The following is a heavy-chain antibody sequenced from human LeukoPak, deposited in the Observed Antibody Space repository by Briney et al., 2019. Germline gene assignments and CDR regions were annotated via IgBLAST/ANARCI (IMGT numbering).Heavy chain of an antibody. CDR2: ISPNGGTT. Sequence: ASVKVSCKASGYTFTDYFIHWVRQAPGQGLEWMGIISPNGGTTNYAQKFQDRVTMTGDTSTSTVYMELSSLRSEDTAVYYCARGYCTNGVCRTFDIWGQGTLVTVSS. CDR1: GYTFTDYF. V-gene: IGHV1-46*01. J-gene: IGHJ4*02. CDR3: ARGYCTNGVCRTFDI. D-gene: IGHD2-8*01.